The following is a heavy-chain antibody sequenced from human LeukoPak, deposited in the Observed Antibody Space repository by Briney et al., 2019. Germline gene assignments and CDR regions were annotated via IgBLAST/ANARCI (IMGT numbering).Heavy chain of an antibody. D-gene: IGHD1-1*01. CDR3: ARDKADGVAERFDY. J-gene: IGHJ4*02. CDR2: IYHSGST. CDR1: GGSISSGGYY. V-gene: IGHV4-30-2*01. Sequence: PSETLSLTCTVSGGSISSGGYYWSWIRQPPGKGLEWIGYIYHSGSTYYNPSLKSRVTISVDRSKNQFSLKLSSVTAADTAVYYCARDKADGVAERFDYWAREPWSPSPQ.